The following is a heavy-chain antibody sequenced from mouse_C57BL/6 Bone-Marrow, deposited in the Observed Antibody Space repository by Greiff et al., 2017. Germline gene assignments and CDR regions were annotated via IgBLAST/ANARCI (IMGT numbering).Heavy chain of an antibody. Sequence: QVQLKQSGAELVKPGASVKLSCKASGYTFTEYTIHWVKQRSGQGLEWIGWFYPGSGSIKYNEKFKDKATLTADKSSSTVYMELSRLTSEDSAVYFCARHEDKRGLTTVVGYFDVWGTGTTVTVSS. J-gene: IGHJ1*03. CDR3: ARHEDKRGLTTVVGYFDV. CDR2: FYPGSGSI. D-gene: IGHD1-1*01. V-gene: IGHV1-62-2*01. CDR1: GYTFTEYT.